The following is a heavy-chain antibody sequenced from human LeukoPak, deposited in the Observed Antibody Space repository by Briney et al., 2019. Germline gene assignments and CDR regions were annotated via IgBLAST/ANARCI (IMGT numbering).Heavy chain of an antibody. J-gene: IGHJ5*02. CDR2: INHSGST. D-gene: IGHD3-10*01. Sequence: SETLSLTCAVYGGSFSGYYWGWIRQPPGKGLEWIGEINHSGSTNYNPSLKSRVTISVDTSKNQFSLKLSSVTAADTAVYYCASLWFGELSTPSHDNWFDPWGQGTLVTVSS. CDR1: GGSFSGYY. V-gene: IGHV4-34*01. CDR3: ASLWFGELSTPSHDNWFDP.